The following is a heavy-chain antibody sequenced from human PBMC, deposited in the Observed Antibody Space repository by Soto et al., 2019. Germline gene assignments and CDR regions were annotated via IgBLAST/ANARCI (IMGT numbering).Heavy chain of an antibody. V-gene: IGHV3-30*04. J-gene: IGHJ6*02. CDR1: GFTFSSYA. CDR2: ISYDGSNK. D-gene: IGHD1-26*01. Sequence: GESLKISCAASGFTFSSYAMHWVRQAPGKGLEWVAVISYDGSNKYYADSVKGRFTISRDNSKNTLYLQMNSLRAEDTAVDYCARGLKWELLRGVYYYYYGMDVWGQGTTVTVSS. CDR3: ARGLKWELLRGVYYYYYGMDV.